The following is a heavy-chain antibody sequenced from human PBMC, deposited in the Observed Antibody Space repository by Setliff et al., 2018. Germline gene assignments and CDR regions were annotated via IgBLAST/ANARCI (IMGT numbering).Heavy chain of an antibody. Sequence: GGSLRLSCVASGFTFSSYWMSWVRQAPGKGLEWVANIKQDGSEKYYVDSVKGRFSISRDNAKNSLYLQMNSLRAEDTAVYYCARDGGEYWGQGTLVTVSS. D-gene: IGHD3-16*01. CDR3: ARDGGEY. CDR2: IKQDGSEK. J-gene: IGHJ4*02. CDR1: GFTFSSYW. V-gene: IGHV3-7*01.